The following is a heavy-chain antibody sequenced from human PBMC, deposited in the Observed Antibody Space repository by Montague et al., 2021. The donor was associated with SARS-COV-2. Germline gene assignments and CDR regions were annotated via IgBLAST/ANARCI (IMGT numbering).Heavy chain of an antibody. CDR2: ISNSGDTK. CDR3: ARAGEDYYYDSSGFLY. Sequence: SLRLSCAASGFIFSRYEMNWVRQAPGKGLEWVSYISNSGDTKYYADSVKGRFTISRDNAKNSLYLQMGSLRAEDTAVYYCARAGEDYYYDSSGFLYWGQGILVTVSS. D-gene: IGHD3-22*01. CDR1: GFIFSRYE. J-gene: IGHJ4*02. V-gene: IGHV3-48*03.